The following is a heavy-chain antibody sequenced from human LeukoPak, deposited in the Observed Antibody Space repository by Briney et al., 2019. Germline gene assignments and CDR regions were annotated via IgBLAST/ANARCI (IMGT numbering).Heavy chain of an antibody. Sequence: PGGSLRLSCAASGFTFSSYAMHWVRQAPGKGLEWVAVISYDGSNKYYADSVKGRFTISRDNSKNTLYLQMNSLRAEDTAVYYCARLPLGYCSSTSCYTGSWFDPWGQGTLVTVSS. CDR2: ISYDGSNK. V-gene: IGHV3-30*04. J-gene: IGHJ5*02. CDR1: GFTFSSYA. CDR3: ARLPLGYCSSTSCYTGSWFDP. D-gene: IGHD2-2*02.